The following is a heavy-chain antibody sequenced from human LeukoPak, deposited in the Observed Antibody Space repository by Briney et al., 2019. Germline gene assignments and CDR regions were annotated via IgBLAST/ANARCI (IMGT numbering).Heavy chain of an antibody. D-gene: IGHD1-14*01. V-gene: IGHV4-59*08. CDR2: IYYSGGT. CDR3: ARHWGDSPNHSDDLYAFDI. Sequence: PSETLSPTCTVSGGSISSYYWSWIRQPPGKGLEWIGCIYYSGGTNYNPSLKSRVTISVDTSKNQFSLKLSSVTAADTAVYYCARHWGDSPNHSDDLYAFDIWGQGTMVTVSS. CDR1: GGSISSYY. J-gene: IGHJ3*02.